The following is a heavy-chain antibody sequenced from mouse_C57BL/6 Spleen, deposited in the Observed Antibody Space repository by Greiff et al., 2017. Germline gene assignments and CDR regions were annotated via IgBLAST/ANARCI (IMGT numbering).Heavy chain of an antibody. CDR1: GYTFTSYW. V-gene: IGHV1-69*01. Sequence: QVQLQQSGAELVMPGASVKLSCKASGYTFTSYWMHWVKQRPGQGLEWIGEIDPSDSYTNYNQKFKGKSTLTVDKSSSTAYMQLSSLTSEDSAVYYCARRTEDFDVWGTGTTVTVSS. J-gene: IGHJ1*03. CDR3: ARRTEDFDV. CDR2: IDPSDSYT.